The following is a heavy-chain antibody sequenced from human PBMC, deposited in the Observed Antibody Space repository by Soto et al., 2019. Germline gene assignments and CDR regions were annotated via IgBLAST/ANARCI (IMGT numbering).Heavy chain of an antibody. CDR2: ISGSGSNT. V-gene: IGHV3-23*01. D-gene: IGHD6-13*01. CDR3: VKDSASMAVSRVAGYSTSSYVEY. Sequence: EVQLLESGGGWVQPGGSLRLSCAASGFTFSSYAVSWLRQAPGMGLEWVSAISGSGSNTYYTDSVKRRFTISRDNSKHTLQQQLNSLRAEDTAVYYCVKDSASMAVSRVAGYSTSSYVEYWGQGIVVTGSS. CDR1: GFTFSSYA. J-gene: IGHJ4*02.